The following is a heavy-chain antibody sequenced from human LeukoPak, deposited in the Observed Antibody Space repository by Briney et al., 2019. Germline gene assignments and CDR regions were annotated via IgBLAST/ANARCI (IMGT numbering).Heavy chain of an antibody. Sequence: SVKVSCKASGGTFSSYAISWVRQAPGQGLEWMGGIIPIFGTANYAQKFQGRVTITTDESTSTAYMELSSLRSEDTAVYCCARVSRGGGGSSSWYGNYYYMDVWGKGTTVTVSS. CDR2: IIPIFGTA. D-gene: IGHD6-13*01. CDR3: ARVSRGGGGSSSWYGNYYYMDV. J-gene: IGHJ6*03. CDR1: GGTFSSYA. V-gene: IGHV1-69*05.